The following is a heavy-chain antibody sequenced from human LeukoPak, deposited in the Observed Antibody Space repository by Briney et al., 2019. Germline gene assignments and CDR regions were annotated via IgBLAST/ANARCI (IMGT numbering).Heavy chain of an antibody. CDR1: GGSFRGYY. J-gene: IGHJ4*02. Sequence: SETLSLTCAVYGGSFRGYYWSWIRQPPGKGLEWIGEINHSGSTNYNPSLKSRVTISVDTSKNQFSLKLSSVTAADTAVYYCARKDRNDMDYWGQGTLVTVSS. D-gene: IGHD1-1*01. CDR3: ARKDRNDMDY. CDR2: INHSGST. V-gene: IGHV4-34*01.